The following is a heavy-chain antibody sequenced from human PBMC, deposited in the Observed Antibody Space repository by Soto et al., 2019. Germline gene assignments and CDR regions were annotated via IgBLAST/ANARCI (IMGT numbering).Heavy chain of an antibody. Sequence: PSETLSLTCAVYGGSFSGYYWSWIRQPPGKGLEWIGEINHSGSTNYNPSLKSRVTISVDTSKNQFSLKLSSVTAADTAVYYCARGRRYYYGSGSYYNVYYYYGMDVWGQGTTVTVSS. D-gene: IGHD3-10*01. V-gene: IGHV4-34*01. CDR3: ARGRRYYYGSGSYYNVYYYYGMDV. CDR1: GGSFSGYY. CDR2: INHSGST. J-gene: IGHJ6*02.